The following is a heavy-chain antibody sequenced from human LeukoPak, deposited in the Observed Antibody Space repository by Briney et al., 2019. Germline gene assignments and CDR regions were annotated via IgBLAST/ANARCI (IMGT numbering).Heavy chain of an antibody. CDR3: ARTYYYDSSGYPFDY. Sequence: PSETLSLTCTVSGGSISSYFWSWIRQPPGKGLEWIGYIYYSGSTNYNPSLKSRVTMSVDTSKNQFSLKLSSVTAADTAVYYCARTYYYDSSGYPFDYWGQGTLVTVSS. D-gene: IGHD3-22*01. CDR2: IYYSGST. J-gene: IGHJ4*02. CDR1: GGSISSYF. V-gene: IGHV4-59*08.